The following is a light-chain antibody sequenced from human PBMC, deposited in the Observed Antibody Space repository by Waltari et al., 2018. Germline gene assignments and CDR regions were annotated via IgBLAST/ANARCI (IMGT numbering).Light chain of an antibody. J-gene: IGKJ1*01. Sequence: DIVLTQSPGTQSLCPGERVTLCCKVRESVGSTQLAWYQQKPGQAPRLLVYDASTRATGIPDRFTGRGSGTDFTLIISRLEPEDSALYYCQQYAESPLTFGQGTKVEIK. CDR2: DAS. V-gene: IGKV3-20*01. CDR1: ESVGSTQ. CDR3: QQYAESPLT.